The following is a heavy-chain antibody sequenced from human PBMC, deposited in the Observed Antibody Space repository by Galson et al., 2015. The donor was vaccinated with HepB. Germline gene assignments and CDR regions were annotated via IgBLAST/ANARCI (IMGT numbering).Heavy chain of an antibody. CDR2: SSAYRDKA. Sequence: SVKVSCKASGYSFSNYGISWVRQAPGQGLEWLGWSSAYRDKANYAQIVQGRVTVTTDTSTGTAYMELRSLTSDDTAMYYCVRDWYCSGSTFVDCFDPWGQGTLVTVSS. CDR1: GYSFSNYG. D-gene: IGHD2-15*01. J-gene: IGHJ5*02. V-gene: IGHV1-18*04. CDR3: VRDWYCSGSTFVDCFDP.